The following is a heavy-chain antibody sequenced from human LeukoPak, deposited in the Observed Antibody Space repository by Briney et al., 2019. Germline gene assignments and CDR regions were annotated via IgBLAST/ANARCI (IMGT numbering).Heavy chain of an antibody. V-gene: IGHV1-8*01. CDR1: GYTFTSYD. D-gene: IGHD3-9*01. J-gene: IGHJ4*02. Sequence: ASVKVSCKASGYTFTSYDINWVRQATGQGLEWMGWMNPNSGNTGYAQKFQGRVTITRNTSISTAYMELTSLRSEDTAVYYCARGEYYDILTGYPPPHYWGQGTLVTVSS. CDR3: ARGEYYDILTGYPPPHY. CDR2: MNPNSGNT.